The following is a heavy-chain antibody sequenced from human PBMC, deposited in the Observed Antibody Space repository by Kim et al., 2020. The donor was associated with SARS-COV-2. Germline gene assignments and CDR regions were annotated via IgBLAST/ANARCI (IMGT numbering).Heavy chain of an antibody. D-gene: IGHD5-12*01. CDR2: MNPNSGNT. J-gene: IGHJ6*02. CDR3: ARAPIWWLRLAGPNYYYYGMDV. CDR1: GYTFTSYD. Sequence: ASVKVSCKASGYTFTSYDINWVRQATGQGLEWMGWMNPNSGNTGYAQKFQGRVTMTRNTSISTAYMELSSLRSEDTAVYYCARAPIWWLRLAGPNYYYYGMDVWGQGTTVTVSS. V-gene: IGHV1-8*01.